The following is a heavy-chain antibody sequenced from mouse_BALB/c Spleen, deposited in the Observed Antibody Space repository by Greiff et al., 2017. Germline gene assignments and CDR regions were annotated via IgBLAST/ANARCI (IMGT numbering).Heavy chain of an antibody. J-gene: IGHJ4*01. CDR1: GFTFSSFG. CDR3: ARSEYGHDRDYAMDY. D-gene: IGHD2-2*01. V-gene: IGHV5-17*02. CDR2: ISSGSSTI. Sequence: EVHLVESGGGLVQPGGSRKLSCAASGFTFSSFGMHWVRQAPEKGLEWVAYISSGSSTIYYADTVKGRFTISRDNPKNTLFLQMTSLRSEDTAMYYCARSEYGHDRDYAMDYWGQGTSVTVSS.